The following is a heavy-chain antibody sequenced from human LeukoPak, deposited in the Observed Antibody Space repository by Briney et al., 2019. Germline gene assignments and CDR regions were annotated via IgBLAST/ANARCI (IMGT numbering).Heavy chain of an antibody. CDR3: ARHSRNCSGGYCYLYY. CDR1: GGSISSDSYY. J-gene: IGHJ4*02. Sequence: SETLSLTCSVSGGSISSDSYYWGWIRQPPGMGLEWIGSIYSGGTTYYNPSLKSRVTISVDTSKNQFSLKLTSVTAADAAAYYCARHSRNCSGGYCYLYYWGQGTLVTVSS. V-gene: IGHV4-39*01. CDR2: IYSGGTT. D-gene: IGHD2-15*01.